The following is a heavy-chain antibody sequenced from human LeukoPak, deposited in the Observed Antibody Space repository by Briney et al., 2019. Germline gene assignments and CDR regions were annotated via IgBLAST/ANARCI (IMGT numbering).Heavy chain of an antibody. Sequence: PGRSLRLSCAASGFTFSSYGMHWVRQAPGKGLEWVAVISYDGSNKYYADSVKGRFTISRDNSKNTLYLQMNSLRAEDTAVYYCAKDPGYSYGQDAFDIWGQETMVTVSS. CDR3: AKDPGYSYGQDAFDI. D-gene: IGHD5-18*01. CDR1: GFTFSSYG. V-gene: IGHV3-30*18. J-gene: IGHJ3*02. CDR2: ISYDGSNK.